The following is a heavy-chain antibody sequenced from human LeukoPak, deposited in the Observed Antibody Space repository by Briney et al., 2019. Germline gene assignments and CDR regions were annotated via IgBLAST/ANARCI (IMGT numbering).Heavy chain of an antibody. D-gene: IGHD3-22*01. CDR1: GYTFTGYY. Sequence: ASVKVSCKASGYTFTGYYMHWVRQAPGQGLEWMGWINPNSGGTNYAQKFQGRVTMTGDTSISTAYMELSRLKSDDTAFYYCAKYYYDSYEGYYFDYWGQGTPVTVSS. J-gene: IGHJ4*02. CDR3: AKYYYDSYEGYYFDY. V-gene: IGHV1-2*02. CDR2: INPNSGGT.